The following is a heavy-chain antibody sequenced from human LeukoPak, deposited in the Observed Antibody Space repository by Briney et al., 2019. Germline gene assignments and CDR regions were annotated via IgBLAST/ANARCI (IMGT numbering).Heavy chain of an antibody. CDR2: ISAYNGNT. D-gene: IGHD1-26*01. CDR3: ARDSSGSYARWFDP. J-gene: IGHJ5*02. Sequence: ASVKVSCKASGYTFTSYGISWVRQAPGQGLEWVGWISAYNGNTNYAQKLQGRVTMTTDTSTSTAYMELRSLRSDDTAVYYCARDSSGSYARWFDPWGQGTLVTVSS. V-gene: IGHV1-18*01. CDR1: GYTFTSYG.